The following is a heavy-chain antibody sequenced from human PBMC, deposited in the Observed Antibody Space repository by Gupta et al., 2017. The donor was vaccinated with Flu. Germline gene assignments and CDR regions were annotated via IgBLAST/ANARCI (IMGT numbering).Heavy chain of an antibody. CDR2: LKQDGSEK. D-gene: IGHD3-3*01. CDR3: ARDVYRVLRFLEWLSETSHFDY. CDR1: GFTFSSYW. Sequence: EVQLVESGGGLVQPGGSLRLSCAASGFTFSSYWMSWVRQAPGKGLEWVANLKQDGSEKYYVDSVKGRFTISRDNAKNSLYLQMNSLRAEDTAVYYCARDVYRVLRFLEWLSETSHFDYWGQGTLVTVSS. V-gene: IGHV3-7*01. J-gene: IGHJ4*02.